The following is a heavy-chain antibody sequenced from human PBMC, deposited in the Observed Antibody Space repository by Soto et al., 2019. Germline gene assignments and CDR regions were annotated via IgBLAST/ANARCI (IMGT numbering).Heavy chain of an antibody. Sequence: PGGSLRLSCAASGFTFSSYGMHWVRQAPGKGLEWVAVISYDGSNKYYADSVKGRFTISRDNSKNTLYLQMNSLRAEDTAVYYCAKDPNEYSSGWYDFDYWGQGTLVTVSS. CDR1: GFTFSSYG. V-gene: IGHV3-30*18. CDR3: AKDPNEYSSGWYDFDY. J-gene: IGHJ4*02. D-gene: IGHD6-19*01. CDR2: ISYDGSNK.